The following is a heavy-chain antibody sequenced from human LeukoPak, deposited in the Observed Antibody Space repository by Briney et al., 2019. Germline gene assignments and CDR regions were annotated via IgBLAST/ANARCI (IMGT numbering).Heavy chain of an antibody. J-gene: IGHJ4*02. Sequence: PGRSLRLSCAASGFTFSSYGMHWARQAPGKGLEWVAVISYDGSNKYYADSVKGRFTISRDNSKNPLYLQMNRLRAEGTGVYYCARPRIVATSSFDYWGEGTLVTVPS. CDR3: ARPRIVATSSFDY. V-gene: IGHV3-30*03. CDR2: ISYDGSNK. D-gene: IGHD5-12*01. CDR1: GFTFSSYG.